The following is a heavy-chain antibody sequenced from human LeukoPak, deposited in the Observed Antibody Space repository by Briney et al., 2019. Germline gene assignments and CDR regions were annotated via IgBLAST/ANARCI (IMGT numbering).Heavy chain of an antibody. Sequence: SETLSLTCAVYGGSFSGYYWSWIRQPPGKGPEWIGEINHSGSTNYNPSLKSRVTISVDTSKNQFSLKLSSVTAADTAVYYCARRKGLLWFGELLYAPFDYWGQGTLVTVSS. J-gene: IGHJ4*02. CDR2: INHSGST. D-gene: IGHD3-10*01. CDR3: ARRKGLLWFGELLYAPFDY. CDR1: GGSFSGYY. V-gene: IGHV4-34*01.